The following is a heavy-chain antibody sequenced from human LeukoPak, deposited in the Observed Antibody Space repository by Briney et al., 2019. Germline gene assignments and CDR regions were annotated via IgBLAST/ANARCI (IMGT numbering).Heavy chain of an antibody. CDR1: GGSISSYC. J-gene: IGHJ4*02. CDR2: IYTSGST. D-gene: IGHD6-13*01. V-gene: IGHV4-4*09. CDR3: ARRRLIAAPFDY. Sequence: SETLSLTCTVSGGSISSYCWSWIRQPPGKGLEWIGYIYTSGSTNYNPSLKSRVTISVDTSKNQFSLKLSSVTAADTAVYYCARRRLIAAPFDYWGQGTLVTVSS.